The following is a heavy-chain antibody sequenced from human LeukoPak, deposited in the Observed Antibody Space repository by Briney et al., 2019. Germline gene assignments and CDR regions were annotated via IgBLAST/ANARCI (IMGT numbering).Heavy chain of an antibody. D-gene: IGHD1-7*01. Sequence: PGGSLRLSSAASGFTFSSYAMHWVRQAPGKGLEYVSAISSNGGSTYYANSVKGRFTISRDNSKNTLYLQMGSLRAEDMAVYYCARVPSPYNWNYFLDYWGQGTLVTVSS. V-gene: IGHV3-64*01. CDR2: ISSNGGST. J-gene: IGHJ4*02. CDR1: GFTFSSYA. CDR3: ARVPSPYNWNYFLDY.